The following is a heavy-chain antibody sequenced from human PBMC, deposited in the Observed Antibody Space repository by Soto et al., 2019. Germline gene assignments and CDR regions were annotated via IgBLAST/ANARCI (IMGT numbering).Heavy chain of an antibody. CDR3: AKGKSSGWYYFDY. CDR2: ISGSDGST. J-gene: IGHJ4*02. V-gene: IGHV3-23*01. Sequence: PVGSLRLSFATSGFTFSSYAMSWVRQAPGKGLEWVSVISGSDGSTYYADSVKGRFTISRDNSKNTVYLQVNSLRDDDTAIYYCAKGKSSGWYYFDYWGQGTPVTVSS. CDR1: GFTFSSYA. D-gene: IGHD3-22*01.